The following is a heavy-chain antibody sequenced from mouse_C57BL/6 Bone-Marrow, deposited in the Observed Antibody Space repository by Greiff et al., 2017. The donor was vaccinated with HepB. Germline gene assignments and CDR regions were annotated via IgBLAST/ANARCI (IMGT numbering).Heavy chain of an antibody. Sequence: QVQLKEPGAELVMPGASVKLSCKASGYTFTSYWMHWVKQRPGQGLEWIGEIDPSDSYTNYNQKFKGKSTLTVDKSSSTAYMQLSSLTSEDSAVYYCARDYYGSSSAWFAYWGQGTLVTVSA. CDR1: GYTFTSYW. V-gene: IGHV1-69*01. CDR2: IDPSDSYT. J-gene: IGHJ3*01. CDR3: ARDYYGSSSAWFAY. D-gene: IGHD1-1*01.